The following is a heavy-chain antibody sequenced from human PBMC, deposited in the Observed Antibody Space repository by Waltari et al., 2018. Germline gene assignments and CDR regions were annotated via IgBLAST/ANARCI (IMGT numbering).Heavy chain of an antibody. Sequence: EVQLVESGGGLVQPGGSLRLSCIASGFTFNTYWLAWVRQGPGKGLEWVAKIKEEGSQMLYADSVMGRFIISRDNAKNAIFLEMNSLRVEDTAVYYCARDDWNGQSGHFDAFDIWGQGTMVTVSS. CDR2: IKEEGSQM. J-gene: IGHJ3*02. V-gene: IGHV3-7*01. D-gene: IGHD3-3*01. CDR1: GFTFNTYW. CDR3: ARDDWNGQSGHFDAFDI.